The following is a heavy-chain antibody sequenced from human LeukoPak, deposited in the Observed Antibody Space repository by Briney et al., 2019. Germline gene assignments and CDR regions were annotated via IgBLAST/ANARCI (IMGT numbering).Heavy chain of an antibody. CDR2: INHSGST. Sequence: PSETLSLTCAVYGGSFSGYYWSWIRQPPGKGLEWIGEINHSGSTNYNPSLKSRVTISVDTSKNQFSLKLSSVTAADTAVYYCARLVDIFPPYNWFDPWGQGTLVTVSS. J-gene: IGHJ5*02. V-gene: IGHV4-34*01. D-gene: IGHD2-8*02. CDR3: ARLVDIFPPYNWFDP. CDR1: GGSFSGYY.